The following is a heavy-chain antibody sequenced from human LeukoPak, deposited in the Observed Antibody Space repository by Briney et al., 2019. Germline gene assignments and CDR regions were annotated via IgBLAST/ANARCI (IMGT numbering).Heavy chain of an antibody. D-gene: IGHD3-10*01. CDR2: ISYDGSNK. CDR1: GFIFSTYG. J-gene: IGHJ4*02. CDR3: AKDPTMVRGVIIPEPPFDY. V-gene: IGHV3-30*18. Sequence: GGSLRLSCAASGFIFSTYGMHWVRQAPGKGLEWMTVISYDGSNKYYADSVKGRFTISRDNSKNTLYLQMNSLRAEDTAVYYCAKDPTMVRGVIIPEPPFDYWGQGTLVTVSS.